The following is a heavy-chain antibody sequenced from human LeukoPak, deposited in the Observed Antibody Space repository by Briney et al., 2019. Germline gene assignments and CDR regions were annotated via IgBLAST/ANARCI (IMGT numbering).Heavy chain of an antibody. V-gene: IGHV1-69*01. CDR3: ARERGAYSYGQGDAFDI. D-gene: IGHD5-18*01. J-gene: IGHJ3*02. CDR2: IIPIFGTA. CDR1: GGTFSSYA. Sequence: ASVKVSCKASGGTFSSYAISWVRQAPGQGLEWMGGIIPIFGTANYAQKFQGRVTITADESTSTAYMELSSLRSEDTAVYYCARERGAYSYGQGDAFDIWGQGTMVTVSS.